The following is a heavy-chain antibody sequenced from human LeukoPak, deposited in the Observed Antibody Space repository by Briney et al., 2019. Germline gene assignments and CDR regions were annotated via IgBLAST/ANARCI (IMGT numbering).Heavy chain of an antibody. J-gene: IGHJ4*02. CDR2: IYYSGST. V-gene: IGHV4-59*01. D-gene: IGHD1-26*01. CDR1: GGSISSYY. CDR3: ARVSVGATSLYFDY. Sequence: ASETLSLTCTVSGGSISSYYWSWIRQPPGKGLEWIGYIYYSGSTNYNPSLKSRVTISVDTSKNQFSLKLSSVTAADTAVYYCARVSVGATSLYFDYWGQGTLVTVSS.